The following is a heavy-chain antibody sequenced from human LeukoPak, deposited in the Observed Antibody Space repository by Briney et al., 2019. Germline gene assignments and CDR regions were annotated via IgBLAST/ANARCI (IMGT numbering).Heavy chain of an antibody. CDR2: ISGSGGST. D-gene: IGHD3-3*01. V-gene: IGHV3-23*01. CDR1: GFTFSSYA. J-gene: IGHJ6*02. CDR3: AKVRGSRITIFGVVIFASGGMDV. Sequence: GGSLLLSCAASGFTFSSYAMSWVRPAPGKGLEWVSAISGSGGSTYYADSVKGRFTISRDNSKNTLYLQMNSLRAEDTAVYYCAKVRGSRITIFGVVIFASGGMDVWGQGTTVTVSS.